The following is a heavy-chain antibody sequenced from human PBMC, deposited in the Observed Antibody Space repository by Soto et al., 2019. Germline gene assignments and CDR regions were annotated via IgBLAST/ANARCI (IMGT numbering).Heavy chain of an antibody. CDR3: GRNIYGHCPDY. J-gene: IGHJ4*02. Sequence: AVMVSREPSGHTFSGYGVFWVRHAPGQRLEWMGWINAGNGVTEYSQKFQGRVTISRDTSTSTAYMELSSLRSEDTAVYYCGRNIYGHCPDYWAQGTLVTVSS. CDR2: INAGNGVT. D-gene: IGHD4-17*01. CDR1: GHTFSGYG. V-gene: IGHV1-3*01.